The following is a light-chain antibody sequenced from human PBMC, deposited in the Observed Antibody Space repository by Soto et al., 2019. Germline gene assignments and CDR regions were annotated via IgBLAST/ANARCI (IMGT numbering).Light chain of an antibody. Sequence: QSAPTQPPSASGSPGQSVTISCTGASSDVGSYNFVSWYQQHPGKAPKLMIYEVSKRPSGVPDRFSGSKSGNTASLTVSGLQAEDEADYYCSSYAGSNNLVFGGGTKVTVL. CDR1: SSDVGSYNF. V-gene: IGLV2-8*01. CDR2: EVS. J-gene: IGLJ2*01. CDR3: SSYAGSNNLV.